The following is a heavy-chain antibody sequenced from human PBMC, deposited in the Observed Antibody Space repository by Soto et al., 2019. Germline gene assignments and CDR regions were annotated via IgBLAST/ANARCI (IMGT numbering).Heavy chain of an antibody. CDR3: ARTPSSIAAHPFDY. D-gene: IGHD6-6*01. CDR2: IYYSGST. Sequence: PSETLSLTCTVSGGSISSYYWSWIRQPPGKGLEWIGYIYYSGSTNYNPSLKSRVTISVDTSKNQFSLKLSSVTAADTAVYYCARTPSSIAAHPFDYWGQGTLVTVSS. CDR1: GGSISSYY. J-gene: IGHJ4*02. V-gene: IGHV4-59*01.